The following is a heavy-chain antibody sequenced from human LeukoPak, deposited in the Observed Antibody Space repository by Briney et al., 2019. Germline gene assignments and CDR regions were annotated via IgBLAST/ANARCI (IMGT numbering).Heavy chain of an antibody. V-gene: IGHV3-33*01. J-gene: IGHJ6*02. CDR3: ARIIAAGAYGMNV. Sequence: GGSLRLSCAGSGFTFSSYGMHWVRQAPGKGLEWVAVIWYDGSNKYYADSVKGRFTISRDNSKNTLYLQMNSLRAEDTAVYYCARIIAAGAYGMNVWGQGTTVTVSS. CDR2: IWYDGSNK. D-gene: IGHD6-13*01. CDR1: GFTFSSYG.